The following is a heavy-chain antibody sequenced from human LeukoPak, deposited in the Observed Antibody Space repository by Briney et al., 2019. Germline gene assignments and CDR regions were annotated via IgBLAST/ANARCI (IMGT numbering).Heavy chain of an antibody. Sequence: SETLSLTCAVYGGSFSGYYWGWIRQPPGKGLEWIGEINHSGSTNYNPSLKSRVTISVDTSKNQFSLKLSSVTAADTAVYYCASSNYDFWSGYSSEWFDPWGQGTLVTVSS. D-gene: IGHD3-3*01. CDR2: INHSGST. CDR3: ASSNYDFWSGYSSEWFDP. CDR1: GGSFSGYY. V-gene: IGHV4-34*01. J-gene: IGHJ5*02.